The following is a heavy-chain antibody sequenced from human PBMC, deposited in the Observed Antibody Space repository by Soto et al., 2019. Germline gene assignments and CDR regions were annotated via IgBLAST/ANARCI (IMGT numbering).Heavy chain of an antibody. CDR2: ISGSGGST. CDR1: GFTFSSYA. V-gene: IGHV3-23*01. CDR3: AKDGLGFGELPYSDY. Sequence: PGGSLRLSSAASGFTFSSYAMSWVRQAPGKGLEWVSAISGSGGSTYYADSVKGRFTISRDNSKNTLYLQMNSLRAEDTAVYYCAKDGLGFGELPYSDYWGQGTLVTVSS. J-gene: IGHJ4*02. D-gene: IGHD3-10*01.